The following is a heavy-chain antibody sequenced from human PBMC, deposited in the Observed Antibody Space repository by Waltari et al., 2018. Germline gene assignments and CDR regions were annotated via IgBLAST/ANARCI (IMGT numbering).Heavy chain of an antibody. CDR1: GGSISSGSYS. D-gene: IGHD7-27*01. Sequence: QVQLQESGPGLVKPSQTLSLTCPVSGGSISSGSYSWSWIRQPAGKGLEWIGYIYTSGSTNYNPSLKSRVTISVDTSKNQFSLKLSSVTAADTAVYYCANLNWGSWYFDLWGRGTLVTVSS. CDR3: ANLNWGSWYFDL. V-gene: IGHV4-61*09. CDR2: IYTSGST. J-gene: IGHJ2*01.